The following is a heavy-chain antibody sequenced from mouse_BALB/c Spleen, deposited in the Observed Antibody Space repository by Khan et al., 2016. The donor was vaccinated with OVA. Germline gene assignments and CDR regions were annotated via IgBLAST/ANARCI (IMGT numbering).Heavy chain of an antibody. D-gene: IGHD2-10*01. V-gene: IGHV9-3-1*01. CDR3: ARPPYCSYVMDN. Sequence: QIQLVQSGPELKKPGETVKISCKASGHTFTKYGMNWVKQAPGKGLKWMGWINTYTGDPTYADDFNGRFAFSLETSASTAYFQINNLKNEDTAKYLCARPPYCSYVMDNWGQGTSVTVSS. CDR1: GHTFTKYG. CDR2: INTYTGDP. J-gene: IGHJ4*01.